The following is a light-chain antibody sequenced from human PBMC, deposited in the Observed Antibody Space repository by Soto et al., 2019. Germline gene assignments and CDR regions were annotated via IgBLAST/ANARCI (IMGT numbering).Light chain of an antibody. V-gene: IGKV1-9*01. CDR3: QQLNSYPFT. CDR2: AAS. CDR1: PGISSY. Sequence: DIQLTQSPSFLSASVGDRVTITCRASPGISSYLAWYQQKPGKAPKLLIYAASTLQSGVPSRFSGSGCGTEFTLTISSLQPEDFATYYCQQLNSYPFTFGGGTKVEIK. J-gene: IGKJ4*01.